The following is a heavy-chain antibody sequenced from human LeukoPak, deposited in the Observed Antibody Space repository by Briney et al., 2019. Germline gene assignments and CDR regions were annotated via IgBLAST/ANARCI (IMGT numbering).Heavy chain of an antibody. Sequence: GGSLRLSCAASGFTFSSYWMSWVRQAPGKGLEWVANVKQDGSEKYYVDSVKGRFTISRDNAKNSLYLQMSSLRAEDTAVYYCARIRQRGTKYYFDYWGQGTLVTVSS. CDR1: GFTFSSYW. J-gene: IGHJ4*02. V-gene: IGHV3-7*01. CDR2: VKQDGSEK. CDR3: ARIRQRGTKYYFDY. D-gene: IGHD1-7*01.